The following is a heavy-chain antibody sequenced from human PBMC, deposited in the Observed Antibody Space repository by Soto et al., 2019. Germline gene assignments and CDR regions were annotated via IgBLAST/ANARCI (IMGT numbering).Heavy chain of an antibody. CDR3: AKDYSSSWKDFDL. D-gene: IGHD6-13*01. V-gene: IGHV3-23*01. J-gene: IGHJ2*01. CDR2: ISGSGGST. CDR1: GFSFSNYA. Sequence: EVQLLESGGGLVQPGGSLRLSCAASGFSFSNYAMSWVRQAPGKGLEWVSVISGSGGSTYYADSVKGRFTLSRDNSKNTLYLQVNSLRAEDTAVYYCAKDYSSSWKDFDLWGRGTLVTVSS.